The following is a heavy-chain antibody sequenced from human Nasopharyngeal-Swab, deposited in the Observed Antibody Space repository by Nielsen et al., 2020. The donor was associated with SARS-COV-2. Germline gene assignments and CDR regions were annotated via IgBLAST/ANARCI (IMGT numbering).Heavy chain of an antibody. Sequence: SETLSLTCTVSGGSVSSGSYYWSWIRQPPGKGLEWIGYIYYSGSTNYNPSLKSRVTISVDTSKNQFSLKLSSVTAADTAVYYCARGVAAAGLDIWGQGTMVTVSS. CDR2: IYYSGST. D-gene: IGHD6-13*01. CDR1: GGSVSSGSYY. V-gene: IGHV4-61*01. J-gene: IGHJ3*02. CDR3: ARGVAAAGLDI.